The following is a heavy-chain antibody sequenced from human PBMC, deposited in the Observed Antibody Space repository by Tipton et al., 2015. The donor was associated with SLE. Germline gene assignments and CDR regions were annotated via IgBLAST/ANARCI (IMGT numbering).Heavy chain of an antibody. CDR1: GFTCSSYS. D-gene: IGHD2-21*01. J-gene: IGHJ3*02. CDR3: ARASNSGGFDI. Sequence: GSLRLSCAASGFTCSSYSMNWLRQAPGKGLEWVSYISSSSSYIHYADSVKGRFTISRDNAKNSLYLQMNGLRAEDTAVYYCARASNSGGFDIWGQGTMVTVSS. V-gene: IGHV3-21*01. CDR2: ISSSSSYI.